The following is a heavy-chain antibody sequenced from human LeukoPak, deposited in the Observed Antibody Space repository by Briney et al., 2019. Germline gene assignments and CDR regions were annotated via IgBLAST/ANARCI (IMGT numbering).Heavy chain of an antibody. J-gene: IGHJ2*01. Sequence: SETLSLTCAVSGGAISSSNWWSWLRQPPGNGLEWIGEIYHTGSTNYNPSLKSRVTISVDKSKNQFSLRLSSVTAADTAVYYCARRYCGGDCYSRWYFDLWGRGTLVTVSS. CDR2: IYHTGST. CDR1: GGAISSSNW. CDR3: ARRYCGGDCYSRWYFDL. D-gene: IGHD2-21*02. V-gene: IGHV4-4*02.